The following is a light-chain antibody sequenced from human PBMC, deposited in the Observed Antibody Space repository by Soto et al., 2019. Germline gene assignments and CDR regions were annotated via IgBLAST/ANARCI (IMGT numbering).Light chain of an antibody. CDR2: KAS. CDR1: QRISSW. Sequence: DIQMTQSPSTLSASVGDRVSITCRASQRISSWLAWYQQKPGKAPNLLIFKASTLQSGVPSRFSGSGSGTEFTLTISCLEHDDLATYYCQQYSSYPWTFGHGTKVEIK. J-gene: IGKJ1*01. V-gene: IGKV1-5*03. CDR3: QQYSSYPWT.